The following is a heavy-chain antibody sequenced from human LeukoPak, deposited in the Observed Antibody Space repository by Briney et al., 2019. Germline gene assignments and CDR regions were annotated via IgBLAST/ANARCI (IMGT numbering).Heavy chain of an antibody. CDR3: AREKDTAVVNELDY. Sequence: ASVTVSCKASGYSFTGYYMHWVRQAPGQGLEWMGWINPNSGDTHYSQKFQGRVTMTRDTSISTAYMEVSRLRSDDTAVYYCAREKDTAVVNELDYWGQGTLVTVSS. J-gene: IGHJ4*02. D-gene: IGHD5-18*01. CDR1: GYSFTGYY. CDR2: INPNSGDT. V-gene: IGHV1-2*02.